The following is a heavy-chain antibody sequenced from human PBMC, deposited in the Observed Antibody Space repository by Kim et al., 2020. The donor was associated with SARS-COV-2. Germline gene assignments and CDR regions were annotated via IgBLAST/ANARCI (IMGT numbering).Heavy chain of an antibody. Sequence: SVKVSCKASGGTFSSYAISWVRQAPGQGLEWMGRIIPILGIANYAQKFQGRVTITADKSTSTAYMELSSLRSEDTAVYYCAREEDIVVVVAATLDYWGQ. CDR3: AREEDIVVVVAATLDY. J-gene: IGHJ4*02. D-gene: IGHD2-15*01. CDR1: GGTFSSYA. V-gene: IGHV1-69*04. CDR2: IIPILGIA.